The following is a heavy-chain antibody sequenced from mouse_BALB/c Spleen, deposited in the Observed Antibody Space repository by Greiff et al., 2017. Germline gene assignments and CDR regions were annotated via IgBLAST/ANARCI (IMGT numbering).Heavy chain of an antibody. Sequence: VQLQQSGAELVRPGASVTLSCKASGYTFTDYEMHWVKQTPVHGLEWIGAIDPETGGTAYTQKFKGKATLTADKSSSTAYMELRSLTSEDSAVYYCTRSSRLGYFDYWGQGTTLTVSS. CDR3: TRSSRLGYFDY. CDR1: GYTFTDYE. J-gene: IGHJ2*01. D-gene: IGHD1-2*01. V-gene: IGHV1-15*01. CDR2: IDPETGGT.